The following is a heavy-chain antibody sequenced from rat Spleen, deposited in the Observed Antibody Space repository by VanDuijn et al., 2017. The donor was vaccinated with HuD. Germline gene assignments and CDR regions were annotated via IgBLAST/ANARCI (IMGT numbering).Heavy chain of an antibody. V-gene: IGHV5-22*01. J-gene: IGHJ2*01. Sequence: EVQLVESGGGLVQPGGSLRLSCTTSGVTFRNYDMAWVRQAPTKGLEWVASISYEGSSTYYGDSVKGRFTVSRDNAKSTLYLQMDSLRSEDTATYYCARHWGYWGQGVMVTVSS. CDR3: ARHWGY. CDR2: ISYEGSST. D-gene: IGHD4-6*01. CDR1: GVTFRNYD.